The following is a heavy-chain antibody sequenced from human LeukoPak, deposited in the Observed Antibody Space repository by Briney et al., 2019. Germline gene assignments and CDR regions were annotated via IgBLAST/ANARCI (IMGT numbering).Heavy chain of an antibody. CDR1: GYTFTSYG. V-gene: IGHV1-18*01. CDR3: ARALRYFDWLLYGY. J-gene: IGHJ4*02. D-gene: IGHD3-9*01. CDR2: ISAYNGNT. Sequence: GASVEVSCKASGYTFTSYGISWVRQAPGQGLEWMGWISAYNGNTNYAQKLQGRVTMTTDTSTSTAYMELRSLRSDDTAVYYCARALRYFDWLLYGYWGQGTLVTVSS.